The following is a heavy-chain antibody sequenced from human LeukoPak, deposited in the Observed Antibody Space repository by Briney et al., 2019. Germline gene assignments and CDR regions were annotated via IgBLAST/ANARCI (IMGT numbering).Heavy chain of an antibody. CDR1: GYTFTSYG. V-gene: IGHV1-18*01. D-gene: IGHD5-18*01. CDR2: ISAYNGNT. CDR3: ARERLPGHDTAMVC. J-gene: IGHJ4*02. Sequence: ASVTVSCKASGYTFTSYGVSWVRQAPGQGLEWMGWISAYNGNTNYAQKLQGRVTMTTDTSTSTAYMELRSLRSDDTAVYYCARERLPGHDTAMVCWGQGTLVTVSS.